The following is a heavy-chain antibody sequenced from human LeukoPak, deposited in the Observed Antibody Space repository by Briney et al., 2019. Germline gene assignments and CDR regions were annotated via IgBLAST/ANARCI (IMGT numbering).Heavy chain of an antibody. V-gene: IGHV3-23*01. D-gene: IGHD3-22*01. CDR2: ISGSGGST. CDR3: XXXXXXXXXXXXSGYYLSDY. CDR1: GFTFSSYA. J-gene: IGHJ4*02. Sequence: GGSLRLSCAASGFTFSSYAMSWVRQAPGKGLEWVSAISGSGGSTYYADSVKGRFTISRDNSKNTLYLQMNSLRAEDTAVYYCXXXXXXXXXXXXSGYYLSDYWGQGTLVTVSS.